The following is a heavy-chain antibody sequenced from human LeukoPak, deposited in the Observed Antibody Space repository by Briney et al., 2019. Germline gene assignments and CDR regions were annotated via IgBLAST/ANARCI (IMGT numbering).Heavy chain of an antibody. CDR2: IYYSGST. D-gene: IGHD3-22*01. CDR3: ARHAVMTTSAFDI. V-gene: IGHV4-39*01. CDR1: GGSISSSSYY. Sequence: SETLSLTCTVSGGSISSSSYYWGWIRQPPGKGLEWIGSIYYSGSTYYNPSPKSRVTISVDTSKNQFSLKLSSVTAADTAVYYCARHAVMTTSAFDIWGQGTMVTVSS. J-gene: IGHJ3*02.